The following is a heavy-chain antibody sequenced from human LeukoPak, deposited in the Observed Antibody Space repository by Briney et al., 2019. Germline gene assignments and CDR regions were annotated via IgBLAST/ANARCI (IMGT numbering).Heavy chain of an antibody. Sequence: GGSLRLSCAASGFTFSSYWMHWVRQAPGKGLVWVSRINSDGSSTSYADSVKGRFTISRDNAKNTLYQQMNSLRAEDTAVYYCARVPVWFGEFHFDYWGQGTLVTVSS. CDR1: GFTFSSYW. J-gene: IGHJ4*02. CDR2: INSDGSST. CDR3: ARVPVWFGEFHFDY. V-gene: IGHV3-74*01. D-gene: IGHD3-10*01.